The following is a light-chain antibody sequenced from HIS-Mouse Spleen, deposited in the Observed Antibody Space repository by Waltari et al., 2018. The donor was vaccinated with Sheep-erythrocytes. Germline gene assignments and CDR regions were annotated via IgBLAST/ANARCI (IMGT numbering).Light chain of an antibody. V-gene: IGLV2-11*01. J-gene: IGLJ1*01. CDR3: CSYAGSYNHV. CDR1: NSDVGGYNY. Sequence: QSALTQPRSVSWPPGQSVTLPCPGPNSDVGGYNYVTRYQQHPGKAPKLMIYDVSKRPSGVPDRFSGSKSGNTASLTISGLQAEDEADYYCCSYAGSYNHVFATGTKVTVL. CDR2: DVS.